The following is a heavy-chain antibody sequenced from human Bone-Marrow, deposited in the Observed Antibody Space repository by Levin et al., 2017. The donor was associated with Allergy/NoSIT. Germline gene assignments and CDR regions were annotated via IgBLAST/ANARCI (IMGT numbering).Heavy chain of an antibody. J-gene: IGHJ4*02. D-gene: IGHD1-20*01. Sequence: GGSLRLSCAASGFTFNRYSMHWVRQAPGKGLEWVSYIISSSTTKDYSDSVKGRFTISRDNAKNSLYLQMNRLRDEDTAVYYCAREDNLNEKRSLDYWGQGTLVTVSS. CDR3: AREDNLNEKRSLDY. CDR2: IISSSTTK. V-gene: IGHV3-48*02. CDR1: GFTFNRYS.